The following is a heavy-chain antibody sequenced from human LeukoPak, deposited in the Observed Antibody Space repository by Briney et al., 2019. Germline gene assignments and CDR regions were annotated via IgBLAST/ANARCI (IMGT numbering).Heavy chain of an antibody. CDR3: ARDHPTSILEWLSYYYYGMDV. J-gene: IGHJ6*02. CDR2: IVVGSGNT. Sequence: SVKVSCKASGFTFTSSAVQWVRQARGQRLEWIGWIVVGSGNTNYAQKLQGRVTMTTDTSTSTAYMELRSLRSDDTAVYYCARDHPTSILEWLSYYYYGMDVWGQGTTVTVSS. D-gene: IGHD3-3*01. V-gene: IGHV1-58*01. CDR1: GFTFTSSA.